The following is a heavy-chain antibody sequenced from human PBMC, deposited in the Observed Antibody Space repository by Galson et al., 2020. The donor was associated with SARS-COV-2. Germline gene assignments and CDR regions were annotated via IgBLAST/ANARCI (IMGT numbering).Heavy chain of an antibody. V-gene: IGHV2-70*04. J-gene: IGHJ3*02. D-gene: IGHD3-9*01. Sequence: SGPTLVKPTQTLTLTCTFSGFSLSTSGMRVSWIRQPPGKALEWLARIDWADDKFYSTSLKTRLTISKDTSKNQVVLTMTNMDPVDTATYYCARSYYDILTGYLAAFDIWGQGTMVTVSS. CDR3: ARSYYDILTGYLAAFDI. CDR1: GFSLSTSGMR. CDR2: IDWADDK.